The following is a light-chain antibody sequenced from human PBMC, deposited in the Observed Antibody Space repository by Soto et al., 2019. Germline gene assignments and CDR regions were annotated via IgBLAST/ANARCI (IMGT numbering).Light chain of an antibody. CDR3: QQHSNWPPEVT. CDR1: QSGSSS. V-gene: IGKV3-11*01. CDR2: DAS. J-gene: IGKJ3*01. Sequence: EIVLTQSPDTLSLSPGERATLSCRASQSGSSSLAWYQQKPGQAPRLLIYDASIRATGIPARFSGSGSGTDLTLTISSVEPEEFAVYYCQQHSNWPPEVTCGPGTKVDIK.